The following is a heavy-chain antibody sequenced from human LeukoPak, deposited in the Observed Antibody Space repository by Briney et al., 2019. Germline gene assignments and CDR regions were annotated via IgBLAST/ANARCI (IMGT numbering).Heavy chain of an antibody. D-gene: IGHD3-10*01. CDR3: ATDYSGAVSYYVIPDY. V-gene: IGHV1-2*02. CDR2: LNPNIGGT. J-gene: IGHJ4*02. CDR1: GHTFTRYY. Sequence: SVRLSCKSSGHTFTRYYIHWARQAPRQGFEPMGWLNPNIGGTNHAQTFQGRVCMPSDTPINTAYMELRSLSSDDTAVSFCATDYSGAVSYYVIPDYWGQRTPVTVSS.